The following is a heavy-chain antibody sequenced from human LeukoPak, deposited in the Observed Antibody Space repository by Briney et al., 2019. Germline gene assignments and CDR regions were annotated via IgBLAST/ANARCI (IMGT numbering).Heavy chain of an antibody. CDR1: GFTFSNYA. J-gene: IGHJ4*02. CDR2: ISGYGTTT. CDR3: AKTQSGSFY. Sequence: GGSLRLSCAASGFTFSNYAMSWVRQAPGQGLEWVSAISGYGTTTYYAHSVKGRFTISRDNSNLYLQMNSLRVEDTATYYCAKTQSGSFYWGQGTLVTVSS. D-gene: IGHD5-12*01. V-gene: IGHV3-23*01.